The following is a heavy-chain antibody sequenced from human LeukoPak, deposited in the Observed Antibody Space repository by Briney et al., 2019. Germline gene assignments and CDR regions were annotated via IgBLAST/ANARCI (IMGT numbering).Heavy chain of an antibody. Sequence: SETLSLTCAVYGGSFSGYYWSWIRQPPGKGLEWIGYIYYSGSTNYNPSLKSRVTISVDTSKNQFSLKLSSVTAADTAVYYCASGGYFPAASFSFDYWGQGTLVTVSS. J-gene: IGHJ4*02. CDR2: IYYSGST. D-gene: IGHD2-15*01. CDR1: GGSFSGYY. V-gene: IGHV4-59*01. CDR3: ASGGYFPAASFSFDY.